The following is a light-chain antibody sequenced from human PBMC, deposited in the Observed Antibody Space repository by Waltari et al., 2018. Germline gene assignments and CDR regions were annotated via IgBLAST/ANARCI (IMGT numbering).Light chain of an antibody. Sequence: SYELTQPLSVSVALGQTASISCGGNNIGTKNVHWYQQKPGQAPALVIHSDYNRPSGIPERLSGANSGNTATLTISRAQAGDEADYFCQVWDSSTDVVFGGGTKLTVL. V-gene: IGLV3-9*01. CDR1: NIGTKN. J-gene: IGLJ2*01. CDR3: QVWDSSTDVV. CDR2: SDY.